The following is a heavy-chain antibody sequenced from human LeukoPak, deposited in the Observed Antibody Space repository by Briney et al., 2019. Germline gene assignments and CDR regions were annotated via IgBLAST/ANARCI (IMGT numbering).Heavy chain of an antibody. CDR1: GYTFTSYD. J-gene: IGHJ3*02. CDR3: ARFTVVMTDAFDI. V-gene: IGHV1-18*01. CDR2: ISAYNGNT. Sequence: ASVKVSCKASGYTFTSYDISWVRQAPGQRLEWMGWISAYNGNTNYAQKLQGRVTMTTDTSTSTAYMELRSLRSDDTAVYYCARFTVVMTDAFDIWGQGTMVTVSS. D-gene: IGHD4-23*01.